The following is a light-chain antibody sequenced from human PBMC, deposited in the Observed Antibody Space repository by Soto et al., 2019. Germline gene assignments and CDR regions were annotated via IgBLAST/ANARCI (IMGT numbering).Light chain of an antibody. J-gene: IGKJ1*01. CDR2: DAS. V-gene: IGKV3-15*01. CDR1: QSINTK. Sequence: EIVMTQSPATLSVSPGERATLSCRASQSINTKLAWYQQKPGQAPRLLIYDASTGATGIPARFSGSGSGTEFTLTISSLQSEDFAVYYCPQYDDWPPWTFGQGTKVEIK. CDR3: PQYDDWPPWT.